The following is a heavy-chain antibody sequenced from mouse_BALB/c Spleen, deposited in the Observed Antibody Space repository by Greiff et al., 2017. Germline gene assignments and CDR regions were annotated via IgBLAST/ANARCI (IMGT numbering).Heavy chain of an antibody. CDR1: GYTFTDYW. V-gene: IGHV1-69*01. CDR2: IDTSDSYT. J-gene: IGHJ2*01. Sequence: QVQLQQSGAELVMPGASVKMSCKASGYTFTDYWMHWVKQRPGQGLEWIGAIDTSDSYTSYNQKFKGKATLTVDESSSTAYMQLSSLTSEDSAVYYCARREGDYWGQGTTLTVSS. CDR3: ARREGDY.